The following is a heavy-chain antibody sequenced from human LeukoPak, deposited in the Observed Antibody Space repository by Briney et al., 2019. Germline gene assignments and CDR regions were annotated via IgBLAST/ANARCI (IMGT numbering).Heavy chain of an antibody. CDR3: VGQYYYDSSGYWPFDY. J-gene: IGHJ4*02. Sequence: SETLSLICSVSGGSISSGSYYWSWARQPAGKGLEWIGRTHTSGSIKYNPSLKSRVTISVDTSKNQFSLHLSSVTAADTAVYYCVGQYYYDSSGYWPFDYWGQGTLVTVSS. V-gene: IGHV4-61*02. D-gene: IGHD3-22*01. CDR2: THTSGSI. CDR1: GGSISSGSYY.